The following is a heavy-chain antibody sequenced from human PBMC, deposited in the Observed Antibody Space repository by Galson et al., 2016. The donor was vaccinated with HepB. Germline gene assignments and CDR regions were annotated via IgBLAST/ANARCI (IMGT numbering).Heavy chain of an antibody. D-gene: IGHD2-15*01. V-gene: IGHV3-53*01. CDR3: ASRAA. Sequence: SLRLSCAVSGYTVGSDFMTWVRQAPGKGLEWVSMFHGDANTYYADSVKGRFTISRDTPKNTLYLQMNSLSVEDTAIYYCASRAAWGQGTLVTVSS. J-gene: IGHJ4*02. CDR2: FHGDANT. CDR1: GYTVGSDF.